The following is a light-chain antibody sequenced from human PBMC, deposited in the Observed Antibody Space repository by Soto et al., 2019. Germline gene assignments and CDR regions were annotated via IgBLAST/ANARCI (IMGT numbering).Light chain of an antibody. CDR1: SSDVGGYNY. CDR3: SSFTSSGTRV. Sequence: QSVLTQPASVSGSPGQSITISCTGTSSDVGGYNYVSWYQQHPGKAPKVMIYEVSNRPSGVSNRFSASKSGNTASLTISGLQVEDEADYYCSSFTSSGTRVFGTGTKLT. J-gene: IGLJ1*01. CDR2: EVS. V-gene: IGLV2-14*01.